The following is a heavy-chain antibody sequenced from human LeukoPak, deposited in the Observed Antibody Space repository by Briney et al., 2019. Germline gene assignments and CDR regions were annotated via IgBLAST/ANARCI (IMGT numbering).Heavy chain of an antibody. J-gene: IGHJ4*02. D-gene: IGHD3-22*01. Sequence: GASVTVSCTASGYTLTVYYMHWVRQAPGQGLEWMGWINPNSGGTNYAQKFQGWVTMTRDTSISTAYMELSRLRSDDTAVYYCARAPYYYDSSGYYQFDYWGQGTLVTVSS. V-gene: IGHV1-2*04. CDR1: GYTLTVYY. CDR3: ARAPYYYDSSGYYQFDY. CDR2: INPNSGGT.